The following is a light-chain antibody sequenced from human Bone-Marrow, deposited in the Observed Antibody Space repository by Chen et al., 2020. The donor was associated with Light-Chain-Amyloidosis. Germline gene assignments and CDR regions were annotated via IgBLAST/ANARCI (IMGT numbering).Light chain of an antibody. CDR2: SVS. CDR3: SSYTSSSTLLYV. CDR1: SSDVGAYNF. V-gene: IGLV2-14*03. Sequence: QSALTQPASVSGSPGQSITISCTGTSSDVGAYNFVSWYQQHPGKAPKLMIYSVSNRPSGVSNRFSGSKSGNPGSLTISGLQAEDEADYYCSSYTSSSTLLYVFGTGTKVTVL. J-gene: IGLJ1*01.